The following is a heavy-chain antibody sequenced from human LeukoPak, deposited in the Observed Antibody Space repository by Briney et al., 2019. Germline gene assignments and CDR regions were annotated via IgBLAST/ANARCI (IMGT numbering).Heavy chain of an antibody. Sequence: ASVKVSCKASGYTFTSYYMHWVRQAPGQGLEWMGIINPSGATDYAQKFQGRVTMTRDTSTSTVYMELSSLRSEDTAVYYCARGRQLGNNWFDPWGQGTLVTVSS. CDR2: INPSGAT. V-gene: IGHV1-46*01. D-gene: IGHD7-27*01. CDR3: ARGRQLGNNWFDP. J-gene: IGHJ5*02. CDR1: GYTFTSYY.